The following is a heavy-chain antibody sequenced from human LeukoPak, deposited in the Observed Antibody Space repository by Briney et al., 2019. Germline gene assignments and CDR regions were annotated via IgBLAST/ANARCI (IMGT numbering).Heavy chain of an antibody. D-gene: IGHD2-15*01. J-gene: IGHJ6*03. Sequence: SEALSLTCTVSGGSISSYYWSWIRQPPGKGLEWIGYIYYSGSTNYNPSLKSRDTISVDTSKNQFSLKLSSVTAADTAVYYCARGYDCSGGSCWHYYYYMDVWGKGTTVTVSS. V-gene: IGHV4-59*01. CDR1: GGSISSYY. CDR3: ARGYDCSGGSCWHYYYYMDV. CDR2: IYYSGST.